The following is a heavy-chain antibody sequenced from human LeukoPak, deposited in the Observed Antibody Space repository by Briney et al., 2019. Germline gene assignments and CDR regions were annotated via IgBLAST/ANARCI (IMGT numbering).Heavy chain of an antibody. CDR3: ARGRDRYKAGDL. D-gene: IGHD5-24*01. J-gene: IGHJ5*02. V-gene: IGHV4-34*01. CDR2: IHPHGIF. Sequence: SETLSLTCDVYGGSCDDYYCSWIRQPPGKGLEGFGEIHPHGIFYYNSSLMSRVTISIDTSKSRFSLRLTSVTAADTAFYFCARGRDRYKAGDLWGQGSLVTVSS. CDR1: GGSCDDYY.